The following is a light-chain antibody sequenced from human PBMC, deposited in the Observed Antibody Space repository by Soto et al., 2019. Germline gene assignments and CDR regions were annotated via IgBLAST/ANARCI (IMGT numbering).Light chain of an antibody. Sequence: QTVVTQEPSQTVSPGGTVTLTCGSSTGAVTSGHYPYWFQQKPGQAPRTLIYDTSNKHSWTPARFSGSLLGGKAALTLSGAQPEDDAEYYCLLSYSGARVVFGGGIKVTVL. V-gene: IGLV7-46*01. CDR3: LLSYSGARVV. J-gene: IGLJ2*01. CDR1: TGAVTSGHY. CDR2: DTS.